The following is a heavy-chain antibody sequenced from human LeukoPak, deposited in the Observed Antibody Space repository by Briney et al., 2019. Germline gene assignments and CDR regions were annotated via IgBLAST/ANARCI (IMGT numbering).Heavy chain of an antibody. D-gene: IGHD4-23*01. CDR2: IFFTGNT. CDR3: VRLSVVSPHRYFDL. Sequence: SETLSLTCTVSGGSISSYYWSWIRQPPGEALQWIGYIFFTGNTNYNPSLKSRVTIALDTSKTQFSLRLNSATAADTAVYYCVRLSVVSPHRYFDLWGRGTLVTVSS. CDR1: GGSISSYY. V-gene: IGHV4-59*08. J-gene: IGHJ2*01.